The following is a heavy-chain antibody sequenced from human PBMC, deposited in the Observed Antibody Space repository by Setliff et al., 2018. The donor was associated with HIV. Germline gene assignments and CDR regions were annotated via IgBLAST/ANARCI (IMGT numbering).Heavy chain of an antibody. J-gene: IGHJ4*02. CDR3: ARDRTAGYNYDYGY. CDR2: VNPSGGSI. D-gene: IGHD3-16*01. CDR1: GYNFTSHN. Sequence: GASVKVSCKASGYNFTSHNMHWVRQAPGQGLEWLGMVNPSGGSIAYAQRFQGRVTMTRDTSTNTVYMDLSGLRSDDTAVYYCARDRTAGYNYDYGYWGQGTLVTVSS. V-gene: IGHV1-46*01.